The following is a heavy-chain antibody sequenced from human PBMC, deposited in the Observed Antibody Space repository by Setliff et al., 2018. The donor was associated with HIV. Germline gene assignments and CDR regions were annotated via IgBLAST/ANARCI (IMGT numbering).Heavy chain of an antibody. V-gene: IGHV3-48*01. CDR2: ISSSSSTI. D-gene: IGHD3-10*01. CDR3: ARGPRFNSLRYNYYYMDV. Sequence: GESPKIYCTASGFTFSSYSMNWVRQAPGKGLEWVSYISSSSSTIDYADSVKGRVTISRDNANNSQYLQMNSLRAEDTALYHCARGPRFNSLRYNYYYMDVWGKGTTVTGS. CDR1: GFTFSSYS. J-gene: IGHJ6*03.